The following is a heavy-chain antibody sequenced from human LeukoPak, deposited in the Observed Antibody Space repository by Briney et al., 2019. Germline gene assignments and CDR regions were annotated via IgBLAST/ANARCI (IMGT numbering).Heavy chain of an antibody. V-gene: IGHV1-69*06. CDR3: ARGPYTPRFAELLRL. D-gene: IGHD3-10*01. CDR1: VGTFSNYA. Sequence: ASVKVSCKPSVGTFSNYAISWVRQAPGPGFEGMAGIIPHAGTANNAQKFQDRVTIIADKATSTAYMELSSLRSEDTAMYCCARGPYTPRFAELLRLWGQGTLVIVSS. CDR2: IIPHAGTA. J-gene: IGHJ4*02.